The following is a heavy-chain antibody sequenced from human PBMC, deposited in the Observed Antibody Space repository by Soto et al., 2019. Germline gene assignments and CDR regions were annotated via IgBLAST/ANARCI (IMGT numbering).Heavy chain of an antibody. J-gene: IGHJ6*02. Sequence: PLGSLSLSCTASGLTFSSYSLSWVVQAPGKGLEWVSAISGSGGSTYYADSVKGRFTISRDNSKNTPYLQMNSLRAEDTAVYYCAKDTVVVPAAIFGYGMDVWGQGTTVTVSS. D-gene: IGHD2-2*02. CDR2: ISGSGGST. CDR3: AKDTVVVPAAIFGYGMDV. V-gene: IGHV3-23*01. CDR1: GLTFSSYS.